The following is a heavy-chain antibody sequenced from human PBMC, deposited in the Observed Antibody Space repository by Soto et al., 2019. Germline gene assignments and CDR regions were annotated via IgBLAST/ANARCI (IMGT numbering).Heavy chain of an antibody. Sequence: SVKVSCKASGGTFSSYAINWVRQAPGQGLEWMGGIIPTFGTVNYAQKFQGRVTITADESTSTAYMELSSLRSEDTAVYYCAREGLVLVPTTVNSDYYYYAMDVWGQGTTVTVSS. V-gene: IGHV1-69*13. CDR2: IIPTFGTV. D-gene: IGHD2-2*01. J-gene: IGHJ6*02. CDR3: AREGLVLVPTTVNSDYYYYAMDV. CDR1: GGTFSSYA.